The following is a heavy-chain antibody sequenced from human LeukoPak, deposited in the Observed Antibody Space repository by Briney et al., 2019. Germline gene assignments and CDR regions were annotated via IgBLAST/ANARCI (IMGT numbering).Heavy chain of an antibody. J-gene: IGHJ4*02. D-gene: IGHD6-19*01. CDR2: MNPNSGNT. CDR1: GYTFTSYD. Sequence: ASVKVSCKASGYTFTSYDINWVRQATGQGLEWMGWMNPNSGNTGNPQKFQGRVTLTRNTSISTGYMELSSLRSEDTAVYFCAREASRTGSSGWPAGFFDYWGQGTLVTVSS. CDR3: AREASRTGSSGWPAGFFDY. V-gene: IGHV1-8*01.